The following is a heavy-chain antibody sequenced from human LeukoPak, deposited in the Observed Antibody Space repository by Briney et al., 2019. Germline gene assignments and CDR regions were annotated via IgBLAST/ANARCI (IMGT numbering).Heavy chain of an antibody. D-gene: IGHD6-13*01. J-gene: IGHJ5*02. CDR2: ISSYNDNT. Sequence: ASVKVSCKASGYTFSNYGISWVRQAPGQGLEWMGWISSYNDNTNYAQKLQGRVTMTTDTSTSTAYMELRSLRSDDTAVYYCARVQQLVSWFDPWGQGTLVTVSS. V-gene: IGHV1-18*01. CDR1: GYTFSNYG. CDR3: ARVQQLVSWFDP.